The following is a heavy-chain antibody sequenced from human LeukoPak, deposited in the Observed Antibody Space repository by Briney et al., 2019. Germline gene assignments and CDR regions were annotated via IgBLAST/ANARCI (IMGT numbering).Heavy chain of an antibody. CDR2: ISSSGSTI. J-gene: IGHJ4*02. CDR1: GFTFSDYY. D-gene: IGHD5-12*01. CDR3: ARDIPDIVATDTGDYFDY. Sequence: GGSLRLSCAASGFTFSDYYMSWIRQAPGKGLEWVSYISSSGSTIYYADSVKGRFTISRDNAKNSLYLQMNSLRAEDTAVYYCARDIPDIVATDTGDYFDYGGQGPLVTVSS. V-gene: IGHV3-11*01.